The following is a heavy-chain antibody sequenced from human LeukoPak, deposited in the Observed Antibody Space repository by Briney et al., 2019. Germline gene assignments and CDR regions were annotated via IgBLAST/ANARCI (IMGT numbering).Heavy chain of an antibody. Sequence: SETLSLTCAVYGGSFSGYYWSWIRQPPGKGLEWIGEINHSGSTNYNPSLKSRVTISVDTSKNQFSLKLSSVTAADTAVYYCTRGPAGIHGLHRGWFDPWGQGTLVTVSS. CDR2: INHSGST. V-gene: IGHV4-34*01. CDR3: TRGPAGIHGLHRGWFDP. J-gene: IGHJ5*02. CDR1: GGSFSGYY. D-gene: IGHD5-24*01.